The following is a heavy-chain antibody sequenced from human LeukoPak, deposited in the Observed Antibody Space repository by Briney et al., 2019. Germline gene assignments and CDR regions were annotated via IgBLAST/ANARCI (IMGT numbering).Heavy chain of an antibody. CDR2: IYPGDSDT. CDR3: ASSETHTSFDY. Sequence: NPGESLQISCKGSGYSFTSYWIGWVRQLPGKGLEWMGIIYPGDSDTRYSPSFQGQVTISADKSISTAYLQWSSLKASDTAMYYCASSETHTSFDYWGQGTLVTVSS. CDR1: GYSFTSYW. J-gene: IGHJ4*02. V-gene: IGHV5-51*01.